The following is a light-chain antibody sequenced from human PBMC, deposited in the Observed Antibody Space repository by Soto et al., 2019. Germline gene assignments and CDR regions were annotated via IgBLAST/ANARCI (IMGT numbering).Light chain of an antibody. V-gene: IGKV3-20*01. J-gene: IGKJ4*01. CDR3: QHYGSSPRVT. CDR2: GAS. Sequence: EIVLTQSPGTLSLSPGERATLSCRASQSVDSNYLAWYQHKSGQAPRLLIHGASNRATGVPDRFSDSGSETDFTLTISRLEPEDFAVYYCQHYGSSPRVTFVGGTKVEIK. CDR1: QSVDSNY.